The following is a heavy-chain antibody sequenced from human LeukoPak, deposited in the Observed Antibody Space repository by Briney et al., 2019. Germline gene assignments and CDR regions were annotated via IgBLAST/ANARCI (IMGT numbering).Heavy chain of an antibody. D-gene: IGHD3-10*01. J-gene: IGHJ4*02. V-gene: IGHV3-30*04. Sequence: PGGSLRLSCAASGFAFSSFAMHWVRQAPGKGLEWVSLISYDGITEDYSDSVKGRFTISRDNFKNTLFLQMNSLRADDTAVYYCARVSTMVRGPYFDYWGQGTLVTVSS. CDR2: ISYDGITE. CDR1: GFAFSSFA. CDR3: ARVSTMVRGPYFDY.